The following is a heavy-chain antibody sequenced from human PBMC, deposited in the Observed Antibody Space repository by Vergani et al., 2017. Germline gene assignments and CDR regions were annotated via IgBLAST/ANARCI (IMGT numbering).Heavy chain of an antibody. CDR3: ARDGRPYDCTNGVCGGDFDY. D-gene: IGHD2-8*01. CDR2: ISYDGSNK. V-gene: IGHV3-30-3*01. Sequence: QVQLVESGGGVVQPGRSLRLSCAASGFTFSSYAMHWVRQAPGKGLEWVAVISYDGSNKYYADSVKGRFTISRENSKNTLYLQMNSLRAEDTAVYYCARDGRPYDCTNGVCGGDFDYWGQGTLVTVSS. J-gene: IGHJ4*02. CDR1: GFTFSSYA.